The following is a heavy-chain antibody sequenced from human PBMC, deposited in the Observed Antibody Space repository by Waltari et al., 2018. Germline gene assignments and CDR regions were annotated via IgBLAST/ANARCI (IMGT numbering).Heavy chain of an antibody. CDR1: GFTFSSYW. CDR2: IKQDGSEK. Sequence: EVQLVQSGGGLVQHGCSLRLSCPASGFTFSSYWMSWVLQAPGKGLEWVANIKQDGSEKYYVDSVKGRFTISRDNAKNSLYLQMNSLRAEETAVYYCARAPTVPTGGCYFDYWGQGTLVTVSS. D-gene: IGHD2-8*02. CDR3: ARAPTVPTGGCYFDY. J-gene: IGHJ4*02. V-gene: IGHV3-7*01.